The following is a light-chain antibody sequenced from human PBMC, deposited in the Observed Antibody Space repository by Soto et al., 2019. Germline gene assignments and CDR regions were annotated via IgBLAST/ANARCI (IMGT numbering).Light chain of an antibody. CDR3: QQFNNYTIT. J-gene: IGKJ5*01. CDR2: DAS. Sequence: AIQWTQSPSSLSASVGDRVTITCRASQGISSALAWYQQKPGKAPKLLIYDASSLESGVPSRFSGSVSGTDGTITISSLQQEDGATYYCQQFNNYTITFGQGTRLEIK. V-gene: IGKV1D-13*01. CDR1: QGISSA.